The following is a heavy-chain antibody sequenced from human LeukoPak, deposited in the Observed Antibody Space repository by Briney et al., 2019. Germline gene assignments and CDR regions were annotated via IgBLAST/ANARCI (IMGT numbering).Heavy chain of an antibody. V-gene: IGHV7-4-1*02. Sequence: ASVKVSCKASGYTFTSYAMNWVRQAPGQGLEWMGWINTNTGNPRYAQGFTGRFVFSLDTSVSTAYLQISSLKAEDTAVYYCASGKWSGSYHMPDYYYYYYMDVWGKGTTVTVSS. CDR3: ASGKWSGSYHMPDYYYYYYMDV. CDR2: INTNTGNP. CDR1: GYTFTSYA. D-gene: IGHD1-26*01. J-gene: IGHJ6*03.